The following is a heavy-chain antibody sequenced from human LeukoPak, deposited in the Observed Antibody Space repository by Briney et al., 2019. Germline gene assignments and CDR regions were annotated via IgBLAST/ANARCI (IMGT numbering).Heavy chain of an antibody. D-gene: IGHD3-22*01. Sequence: GGPLRLSCAASGFTFSTSGMHWVRQAPGKGLEWVAVIWYDGSNKHYAESVKGRFSISRDNSKSTLYLQMNSLRAEDTAVYYCARARGVSTGYRPIDYWGQGTLVTVSS. CDR3: ARARGVSTGYRPIDY. J-gene: IGHJ4*02. CDR1: GFTFSTSG. V-gene: IGHV3-33*01. CDR2: IWYDGSNK.